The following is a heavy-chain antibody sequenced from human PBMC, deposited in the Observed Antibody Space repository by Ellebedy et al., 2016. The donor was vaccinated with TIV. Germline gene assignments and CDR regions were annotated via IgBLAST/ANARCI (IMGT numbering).Heavy chain of an antibody. D-gene: IGHD1-26*01. V-gene: IGHV1-69*13. CDR1: VGTFSSYA. CDR3: ARGGIVGATEHAFDI. CDR2: IIPIFGTA. Sequence: SVKVSCXASVGTFSSYAISWVRQAPGQGLEWMGGIIPIFGTANYAQKFQGRVTITADESTSTAYMELSSLRSEDTAVYYCARGGIVGATEHAFDIWGQGTMVTVSS. J-gene: IGHJ3*02.